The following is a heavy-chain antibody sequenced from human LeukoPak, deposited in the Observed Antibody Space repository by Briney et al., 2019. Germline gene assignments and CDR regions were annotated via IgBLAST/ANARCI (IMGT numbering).Heavy chain of an antibody. V-gene: IGHV4-39*02. D-gene: IGHD6-19*01. CDR3: ARDNQTSGWGPHYFNY. Sequence: SETLSLTCTVSGGSISSSSYYWGWIRQPPGKGLEWIGSIYYSGSTYYNPSLKSRVTISVDTSKNQFSLKLSSVTAADTAVYYCARDNQTSGWGPHYFNYWGQGILVTVSS. CDR2: IYYSGST. J-gene: IGHJ4*02. CDR1: GGSISSSSYY.